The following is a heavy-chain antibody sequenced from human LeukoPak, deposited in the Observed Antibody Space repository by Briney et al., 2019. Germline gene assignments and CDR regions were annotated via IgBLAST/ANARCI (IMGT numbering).Heavy chain of an antibody. Sequence: GASVKVSCKASGYTFTSYYMHWVRQAPGQGLEWMGIINPSGGSTSYAQKFQGRVTMTRDTSTSTVYMELSSLRSEDTAVYYCARDRVDGSGYYYVGLLVYWGQGTLVTVSS. CDR2: INPSGGST. J-gene: IGHJ4*02. D-gene: IGHD3-22*01. CDR3: ARDRVDGSGYYYVGLLVY. V-gene: IGHV1-46*01. CDR1: GYTFTSYY.